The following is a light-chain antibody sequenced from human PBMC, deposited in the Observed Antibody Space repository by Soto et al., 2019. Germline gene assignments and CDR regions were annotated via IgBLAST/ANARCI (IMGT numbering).Light chain of an antibody. V-gene: IGKV1-27*01. CDR1: QGIGNY. CDR3: QEYHSPPRT. J-gene: IGKJ1*01. CDR2: DAS. Sequence: DIPMTQSPSSLSASVGDRVTITCRAGQGIGNYLAWYQQKPGKVPKLLIYDASTLQSGVPSRFSGSGSGTDFTLTISSLQPEDVAAYYCQEYHSPPRTFGQGTKVEIK.